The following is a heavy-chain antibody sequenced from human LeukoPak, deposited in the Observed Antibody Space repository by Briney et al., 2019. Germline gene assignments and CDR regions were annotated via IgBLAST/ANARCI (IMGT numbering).Heavy chain of an antibody. CDR3: AVGGLRAAVGF. V-gene: IGHV4-59*01. D-gene: IGHD2-15*01. Sequence: SETLSLTCTVSGGSISSYYWSWIRQPPGKGLEWIGYIYYSGSTNYNPSLKSRVTISVDTSKNQFSLKLSSVTAADTAVYYCAVGGLRAAVGFWGQGTLVTVSS. CDR2: IYYSGST. CDR1: GGSISSYY. J-gene: IGHJ4*02.